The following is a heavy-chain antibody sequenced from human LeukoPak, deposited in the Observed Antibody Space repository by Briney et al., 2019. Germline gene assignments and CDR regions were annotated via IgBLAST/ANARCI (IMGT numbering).Heavy chain of an antibody. CDR3: TGYDYGDYGGAFYYYYGMDV. J-gene: IGHJ6*02. CDR2: IIPILGMA. V-gene: IGHV1-69*04. CDR1: GGTFSSYA. D-gene: IGHD4-17*01. Sequence: SVKLSCKASGGTFSSYAISWVRQAPGQGLEWRGRIIPILGMANSAQKFHARVTITAYKSTSPASIELSSLRSEDTTVCHYTGYDYGDYGGAFYYYYGMDVWGQGTTVTVSS.